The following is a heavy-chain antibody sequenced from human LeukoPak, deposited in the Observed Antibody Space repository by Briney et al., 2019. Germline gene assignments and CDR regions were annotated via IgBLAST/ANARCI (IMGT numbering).Heavy chain of an antibody. V-gene: IGHV3-33*01. Sequence: GGSLRLSCAASGFTFSSYGMHWVRQAPGKGLEWVAVIWYDGSNKYYADSVKGRFTISRDNSKNTLYLQMNTLRAEDKALYYCARDYDSSGYYKNGVDYWGQGTLVTVSS. CDR1: GFTFSSYG. D-gene: IGHD3-22*01. J-gene: IGHJ4*02. CDR3: ARDYDSSGYYKNGVDY. CDR2: IWYDGSNK.